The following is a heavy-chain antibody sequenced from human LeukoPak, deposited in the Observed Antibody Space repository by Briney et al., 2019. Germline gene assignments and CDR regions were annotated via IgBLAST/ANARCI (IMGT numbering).Heavy chain of an antibody. Sequence: SETLSLTCTVSGGSISSYYWSWIRQPPGKGLEWIGYIHYSGSTNYNPSLKSRVTISVDTSKNQFSLKLSSVTAADTAVYYCARGDGSWYVYFQHWGQGTLVTVSS. J-gene: IGHJ1*01. D-gene: IGHD6-13*01. CDR1: GGSISSYY. V-gene: IGHV4-59*01. CDR2: IHYSGST. CDR3: ARGDGSWYVYFQH.